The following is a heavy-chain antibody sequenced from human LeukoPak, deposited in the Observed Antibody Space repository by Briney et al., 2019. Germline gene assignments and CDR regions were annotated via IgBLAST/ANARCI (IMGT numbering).Heavy chain of an antibody. CDR2: INPQSGVT. V-gene: IGHV1-2*02. CDR1: GYTFTAYY. CDR3: ARGKQYSDSWGQN. D-gene: IGHD3-16*01. Sequence: ASVTVSCKAFGYTFTAYYMHWFRQAPGQGLEWMGWINPQSGVTKFAQKFQGRVSMTRDTSMSTAYMELFSLTSADTAVYFCARGKQYSDSWGQNWGQGTLVTVSS. J-gene: IGHJ1*01.